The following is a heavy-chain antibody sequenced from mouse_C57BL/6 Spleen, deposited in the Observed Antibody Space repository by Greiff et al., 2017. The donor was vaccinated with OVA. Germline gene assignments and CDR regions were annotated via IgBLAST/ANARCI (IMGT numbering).Heavy chain of an antibody. J-gene: IGHJ2*01. Sequence: GGGLVQPKGSLKLSCAASGFSFNTYAMNWVRQAPGKGLEWVARIRSKSNNYATYYADSVKDRFTISRDDSESMLYLQMNNLKTEDTAMYYCVRQEDYDYDEGGFDYWGQGTTLTVSS. D-gene: IGHD2-4*01. CDR3: VRQEDYDYDEGGFDY. V-gene: IGHV10-1*01. CDR1: GFSFNTYA. CDR2: IRSKSNNYAT.